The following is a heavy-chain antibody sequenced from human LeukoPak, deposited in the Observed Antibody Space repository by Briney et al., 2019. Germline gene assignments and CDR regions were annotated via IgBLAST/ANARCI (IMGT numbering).Heavy chain of an antibody. J-gene: IGHJ6*02. CDR3: ARDFGYYYYYGMDV. CDR2: INSDGSST. Sequence: GGSLRLSCAASGFTFSSYWMHWVRQAPGKGLVWVSRINSDGSSTSYADSVKGRFAISRDNAKNTLYLQMNSLRAEDTAVYYCARDFGYYYYYGMDVWGQGTTVTVSS. CDR1: GFTFSSYW. V-gene: IGHV3-74*01. D-gene: IGHD3-10*01.